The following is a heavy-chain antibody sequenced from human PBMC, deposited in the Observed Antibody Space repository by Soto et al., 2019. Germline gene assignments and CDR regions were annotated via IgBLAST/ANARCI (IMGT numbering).Heavy chain of an antibody. CDR2: ISYDGSNK. D-gene: IGHD3-22*01. CDR1: GFTFSNYA. Sequence: GGSLRLSCAASGFTFSNYAMSWVRQAPGKGLEWVAVISYDGSNKYYADSVKGRFTISRDNSKNTLYLQMNSLRAEDTAVYYCAKDRVYYYDSSGYFDYWGQGTLVTVSS. V-gene: IGHV3-30*18. J-gene: IGHJ4*02. CDR3: AKDRVYYYDSSGYFDY.